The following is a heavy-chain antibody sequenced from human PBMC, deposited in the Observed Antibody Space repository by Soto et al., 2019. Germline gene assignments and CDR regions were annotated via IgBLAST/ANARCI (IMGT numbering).Heavy chain of an antibody. Sequence: SETLSLTCAVYGGSFSGYFWNWIRQTPGKGLEWIGKVNHNGRNNYNPSLKSRVTISLDMSKNQISLKLTSVTAADTAVYYCARSWRYSSSWYAGGTGTGSDYYGMDGWGQGTTVT. CDR3: ARSWRYSSSWYAGGTGTGSDYYGMDG. CDR1: GGSFSGYF. V-gene: IGHV4-34*01. D-gene: IGHD6-13*01. CDR2: VNHNGRN. J-gene: IGHJ6*02.